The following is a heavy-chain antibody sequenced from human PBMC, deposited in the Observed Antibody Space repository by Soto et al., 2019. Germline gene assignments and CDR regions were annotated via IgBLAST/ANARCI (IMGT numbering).Heavy chain of an antibody. J-gene: IGHJ4*02. Sequence: SETLSLTCTVSGGSISSYYWSWIRQPPEKGLEWIGYIYYSGSTNYNPSLKSRVTISVDTSKNQFSLKLSSVTAADTAVYYCARGGEVFYYDSSGYFDYWGQGTLVTVSS. CDR3: ARGGEVFYYDSSGYFDY. V-gene: IGHV4-59*01. D-gene: IGHD3-22*01. CDR1: GGSISSYY. CDR2: IYYSGST.